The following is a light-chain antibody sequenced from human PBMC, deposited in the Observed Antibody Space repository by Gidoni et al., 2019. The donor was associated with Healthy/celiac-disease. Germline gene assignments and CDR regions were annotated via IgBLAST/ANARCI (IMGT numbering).Light chain of an antibody. CDR1: QSISSY. V-gene: IGKV1-39*01. J-gene: IGKJ1*01. CDR3: QQSYSTPGT. CDR2: AAS. Sequence: DIQMTQSPSSLSASVGDRVTITCRASQSISSYLNWYQQKPGKAPKLLIYAASSLQSGVPSRFSGSGSGTDFPLTICSLQPEDFATYYCQQSYSTPGTFGQGTKVEIK.